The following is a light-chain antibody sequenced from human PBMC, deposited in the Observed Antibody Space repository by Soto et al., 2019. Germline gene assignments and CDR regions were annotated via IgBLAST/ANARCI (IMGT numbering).Light chain of an antibody. CDR1: PSVSSN. J-gene: IGKJ1*01. CDR2: GAS. Sequence: EIVMTKSPATLSVSPGERATLSCRASPSVSSNLAWYQQKPGQAPRLLIYGASTRATGIPARFSGSGSGTEFTLTISSLQSEDVAVYYCQQYNNWPKTFGQGTKVEIK. V-gene: IGKV3-15*01. CDR3: QQYNNWPKT.